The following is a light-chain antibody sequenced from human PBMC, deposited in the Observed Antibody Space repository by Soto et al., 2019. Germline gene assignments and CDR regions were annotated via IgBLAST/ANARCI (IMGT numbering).Light chain of an antibody. V-gene: IGLV2-14*01. CDR1: SGDIGSYNR. CDR3: SSYTNITTRACV. CDR2: EVT. J-gene: IGLJ1*01. Sequence: QSALTQPASVSGSPGQSITISCTGTSGDIGSYNRVSWYQQHPGKAPKLIIYEVTDRPSGVSNRFSGSKSGNTASLTISGLQAEDEAEYYCSSYTNITTRACVFGTGTKVTLL.